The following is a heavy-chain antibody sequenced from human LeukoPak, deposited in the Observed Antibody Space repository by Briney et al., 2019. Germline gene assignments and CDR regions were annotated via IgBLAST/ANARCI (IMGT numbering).Heavy chain of an antibody. CDR3: ARDWDNYFDY. Sequence: GGSLRLSCAASGFTFSTYWIHWVRQAPGKGLVWVSRINTDGSTTNYADSVKGRFTISRDNAKSTLYLQMNSLRADDTAVYYCARDWDNYFDYWGQGTLVTVSS. CDR2: INTDGSTT. CDR1: GFTFSTYW. V-gene: IGHV3-74*01. J-gene: IGHJ4*02. D-gene: IGHD1-26*01.